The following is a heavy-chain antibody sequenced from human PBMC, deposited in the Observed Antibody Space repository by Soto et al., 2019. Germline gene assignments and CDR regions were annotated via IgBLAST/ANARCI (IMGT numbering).Heavy chain of an antibody. CDR1: GGTFSSYA. V-gene: IGHV1-69*14. Sequence: QVQLVQSGAEVKKPGSSVKVSCKTSGGTFSSYAINWVRQAPGQGLEWMGGIIPIFGTANYAQKFQGRITITADKSTNTADMELRSQRSDDTALYYCAGSPPPTVTMYSRYFDLWGRGTLVTVSS. CDR3: AGSPPPTVTMYSRYFDL. D-gene: IGHD4-17*01. CDR2: IIPIFGTA. J-gene: IGHJ2*01.